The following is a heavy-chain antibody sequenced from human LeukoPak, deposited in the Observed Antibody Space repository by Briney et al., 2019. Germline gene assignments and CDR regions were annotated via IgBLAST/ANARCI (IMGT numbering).Heavy chain of an antibody. Sequence: SETLSLTCTASGGSISSYQWSWIRQPPGKGLEWIGYISYSGFTNYNPSLKSRVTISLDTSKNQFSLKLTSVTAADTAVYYCAGHHPRNTVDFWGQGTLVTVSS. D-gene: IGHD2/OR15-2a*01. V-gene: IGHV4-59*08. CDR1: GGSISSYQ. CDR2: ISYSGFT. J-gene: IGHJ4*02. CDR3: AGHHPRNTVDF.